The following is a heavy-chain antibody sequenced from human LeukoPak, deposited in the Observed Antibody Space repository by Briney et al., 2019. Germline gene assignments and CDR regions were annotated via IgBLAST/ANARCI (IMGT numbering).Heavy chain of an antibody. J-gene: IGHJ5*02. V-gene: IGHV4-39*01. CDR1: GDSISSTSYY. D-gene: IGHD2-21*02. CDR3: ARQQSDTSLFDP. CDR2: IFYSGSA. Sequence: PSETLSLTCIVSGDSISSTSYYWAWIRQPPGKGLEWIGMIFYSGSAYYTPSLRGRVTLSVDTSRNQFSLNLISVTAADTGVYFCARQQSDTSLFDPWGQGTLVTVSS.